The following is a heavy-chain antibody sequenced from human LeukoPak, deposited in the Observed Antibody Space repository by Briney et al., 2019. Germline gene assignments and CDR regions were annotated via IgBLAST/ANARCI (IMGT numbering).Heavy chain of an antibody. J-gene: IGHJ4*02. CDR3: ARELALYYYGAGAATPIDY. Sequence: GGSLRLSCAASGFTFSSYGMHWVRQAPGKGLEWVAVIKHDGSNKYHADSVKGRFTISRDNSKNTLYLQMNSLRAEDTAVYYCARELALYYYGAGAATPIDYWGQGTLVTVSS. D-gene: IGHD3-10*01. CDR1: GFTFSSYG. V-gene: IGHV3-33*01. CDR2: IKHDGSNK.